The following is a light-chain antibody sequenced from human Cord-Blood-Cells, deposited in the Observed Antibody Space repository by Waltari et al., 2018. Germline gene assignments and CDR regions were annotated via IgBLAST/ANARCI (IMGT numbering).Light chain of an antibody. CDR3: KSYDSSLSGWV. CDR1: SSNSGAGND. CDR2: GNS. Sequence: QVVLTQPPSVSGAPGQRVTISCTGSSSNSGAGNDVQCYQQLPGKAPKLIIYGNSKRPPGVPDRFSGSKSGTSASPAITGLRAEDEADYYCKSYDSSLSGWVFGGGTKLPVL. J-gene: IGLJ3*02. V-gene: IGLV1-40*01.